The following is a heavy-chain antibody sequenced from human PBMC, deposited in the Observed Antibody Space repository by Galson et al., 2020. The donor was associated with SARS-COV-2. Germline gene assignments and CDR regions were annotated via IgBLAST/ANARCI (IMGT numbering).Heavy chain of an antibody. CDR3: AREYYSSPDY. CDR2: ISYTGNT. V-gene: IGHV4-39*07. D-gene: IGHD2-2*01. J-gene: IGHJ4*02. Sequence: SQTLSLTSSVSGGSISDSTYYWSWIRQPPGKGLEWIGSISYTGNTYYRPSLKSRVTISIDTSKNQFSLKLNSVTAADTAVYYCAREYYSSPDYWGQGTLATVSS. CDR1: GGSISDSTYY.